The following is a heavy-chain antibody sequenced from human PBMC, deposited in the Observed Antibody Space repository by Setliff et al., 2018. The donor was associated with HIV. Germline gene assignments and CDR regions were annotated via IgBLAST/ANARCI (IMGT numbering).Heavy chain of an antibody. CDR2: IFHSAAT. V-gene: IGHV4-38-2*02. CDR3: ARLVRGGSGHYFDY. D-gene: IGHD3-10*01. CDR1: GDSISSYY. J-gene: IGHJ4*02. Sequence: LSLTCTVSGDSISSYYWGWIRQPPGQGLEWIGSIFHSAATNYNPSLKSRLTISVDTSKNQFSLKLKSVTAADTALYYCARLVRGGSGHYFDYWGQGKLVTVSS.